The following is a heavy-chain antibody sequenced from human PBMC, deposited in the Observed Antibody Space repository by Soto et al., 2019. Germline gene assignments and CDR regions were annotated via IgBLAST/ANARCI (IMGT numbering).Heavy chain of an antibody. J-gene: IGHJ4*02. D-gene: IGHD1-26*01. CDR2: VYYSGTT. CDR1: GGSIRNGDYY. V-gene: IGHV4-30-4*01. CDR3: VTVNLVGAAYYFDY. Sequence: SETLSLTCTVSGGSIRNGDYYWGWIRQPPGKGLEWIGYVYYSGTTYSHPSLNSRVSISVDTSENQFSLRLASVTAADTAVYYCVTVNLVGAAYYFDYWGPGTLVTVSS.